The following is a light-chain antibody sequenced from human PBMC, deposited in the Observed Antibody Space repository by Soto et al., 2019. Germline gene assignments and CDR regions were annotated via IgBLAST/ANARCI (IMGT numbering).Light chain of an antibody. CDR3: TSYAGGNNV. Sequence: QSALTQPPSASGSPGQSVTISCTGTSSDVGGYNYVSWYQQHPGKVPKLMLYEVNERPSGVPDRFSGSKSGNTASLTVSGLQAEDEADYYCTSYAGGNNVFGTGTKVTVL. CDR2: EVN. V-gene: IGLV2-8*01. CDR1: SSDVGGYNY. J-gene: IGLJ1*01.